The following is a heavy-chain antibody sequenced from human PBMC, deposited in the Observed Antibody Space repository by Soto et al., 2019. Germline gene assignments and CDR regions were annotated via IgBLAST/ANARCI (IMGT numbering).Heavy chain of an antibody. V-gene: IGHV3-30*18. CDR3: AKAVAGLLPFDL. D-gene: IGHD6-19*01. CDR2: ISYDGSNK. J-gene: IGHJ2*01. CDR1: GFTFSSYG. Sequence: GGSLRLSCAASGFTFSSYGMHWVRQAPGKGLEWVAVISYDGSNKYYADSVKGRFTISRDNSKNTLYLQMNSLRAEDTAVYYCAKAVAGLLPFDLWGRGTLVNVSS.